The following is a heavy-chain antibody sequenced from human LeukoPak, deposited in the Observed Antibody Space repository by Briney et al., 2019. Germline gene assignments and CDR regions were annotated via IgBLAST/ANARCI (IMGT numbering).Heavy chain of an antibody. CDR2: MNSSSGNT. V-gene: IGHV1-8*02. CDR3: ARVTSGNSYYRSLGH. D-gene: IGHD2/OR15-2a*01. CDR1: GYTFTSYG. J-gene: IGHJ4*02. Sequence: ASVKVSCKASGYTFTSYGISWVRQAPGQGLEWMGWMNSSSGNTGYAQKFQGRVTMTRNTSISTAYMELSSLISEDTAVYYCARVTSGNSYYRSLGHWGQGTLVTVSS.